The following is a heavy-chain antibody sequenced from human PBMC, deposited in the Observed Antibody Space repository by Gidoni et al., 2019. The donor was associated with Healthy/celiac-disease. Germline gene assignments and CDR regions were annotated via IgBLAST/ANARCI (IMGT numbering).Heavy chain of an antibody. D-gene: IGHD3-16*01. CDR2: INHSGST. J-gene: IGHJ6*04. V-gene: IGHV4-34*01. CDR1: GGSFSGYY. Sequence: QVQLQQWGAGLLKPSETLSLTCAVYGGSFSGYYWSWIRQPPGKGLEWIGEINHSGSTNYNPSLKSRVTISVDTSKNQFSLKLSSVTAADTAVYYCARVPGVRSIYGMDVWGKGTTVTVSS. CDR3: ARVPGVRSIYGMDV.